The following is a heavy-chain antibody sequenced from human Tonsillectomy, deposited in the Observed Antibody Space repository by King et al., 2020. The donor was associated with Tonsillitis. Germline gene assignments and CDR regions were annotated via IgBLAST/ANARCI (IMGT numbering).Heavy chain of an antibody. CDR1: RLTLSSYC. D-gene: IGHD1-26*01. Sequence: VQLVESGGGLVRPGGSLRLSCAASRLTLSSYCMHWVRQSPGKGLVWVSLITSDGSTNYAGPVKGRFTISRDNTRNTIYLEMNSLRDEDTALYYCTSAFNVGDDAFDIWGHGTMVTVSS. CDR3: TSAFNVGDDAFDI. CDR2: ITSDGST. J-gene: IGHJ3*02. V-gene: IGHV3-74*01.